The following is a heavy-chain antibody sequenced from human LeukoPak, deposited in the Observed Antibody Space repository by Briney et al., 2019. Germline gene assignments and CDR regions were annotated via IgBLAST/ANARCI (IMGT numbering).Heavy chain of an antibody. Sequence: GGSLRLSCAASGFTFSSYGMHWVRQAPGKGLEWVAFIRYDGSNKYYADPVKGRFTISRDNSKNTLYLQMNSLRAEDTAVYYCAKDREDFWSGYSLLDYWGQGTLVTVSS. D-gene: IGHD3-3*01. J-gene: IGHJ4*02. V-gene: IGHV3-30*02. CDR1: GFTFSSYG. CDR2: IRYDGSNK. CDR3: AKDREDFWSGYSLLDY.